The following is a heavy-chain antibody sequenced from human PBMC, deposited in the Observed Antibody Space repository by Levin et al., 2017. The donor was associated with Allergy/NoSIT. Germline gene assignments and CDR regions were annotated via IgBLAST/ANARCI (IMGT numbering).Heavy chain of an antibody. V-gene: IGHV3-20*01. J-gene: IGHJ5*02. CDR3: ARDKDSSGWYGQFDP. Sequence: GGSLRLSCAASGFTFDDYGMSWVRQAPGKGLEWVSGINWNGGSTGYADSVKGRFTISRDNAKNSLYLQMNSLRAEDTALYHCARDKDSSGWYGQFDPWGQGTLVTVSS. CDR2: INWNGGST. CDR1: GFTFDDYG. D-gene: IGHD6-19*01.